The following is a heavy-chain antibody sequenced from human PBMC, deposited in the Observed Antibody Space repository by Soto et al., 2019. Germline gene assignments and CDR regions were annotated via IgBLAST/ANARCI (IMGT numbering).Heavy chain of an antibody. V-gene: IGHV3-66*01. J-gene: IGHJ6*02. CDR2: IYSGGST. CDR1: GFTVSSNY. Sequence: GGSLRLSCAASGFTVSSNYMSWVRQAPGKGLEWASVIYSGGSTYYADSVKGRFTISRDNSKNTLYLQMNSLRAEDTAVYYCARDTAVVVAGYYGMDVWGQGTTVTVSS. D-gene: IGHD2-15*01. CDR3: ARDTAVVVAGYYGMDV.